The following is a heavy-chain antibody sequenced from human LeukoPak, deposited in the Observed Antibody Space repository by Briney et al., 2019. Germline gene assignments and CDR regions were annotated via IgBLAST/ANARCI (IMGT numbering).Heavy chain of an antibody. J-gene: IGHJ5*02. CDR3: ARDNYGEGPDWFDP. CDR2: ISYDGSNK. V-gene: IGHV3-30-3*01. D-gene: IGHD4-17*01. Sequence: PGGSLRLSCAASGFTFSSYAMHWVRQAPGKGLEWVAVISYDGSNKYYADSVKGRFTISRDNSKNTLYLQMNSLRAEDTAVYYCARDNYGEGPDWFDPWGQGTLVTVSS. CDR1: GFTFSSYA.